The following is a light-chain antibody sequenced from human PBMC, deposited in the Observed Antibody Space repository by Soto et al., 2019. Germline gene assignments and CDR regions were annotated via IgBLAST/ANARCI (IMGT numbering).Light chain of an antibody. J-gene: IGKJ1*01. V-gene: IGKV3-15*01. CDR2: GAS. CDR1: QSVSSN. Sequence: IVIKNSPATLSVTPGERATLSCRASQSVSSNLAWYQQKPGQAPRLLIYGASTRATGIPARFSGSGSGTEFTLTISSLQSEDFAVYYCQHYNNWPRTFGQGTKVDIK. CDR3: QHYNNWPRT.